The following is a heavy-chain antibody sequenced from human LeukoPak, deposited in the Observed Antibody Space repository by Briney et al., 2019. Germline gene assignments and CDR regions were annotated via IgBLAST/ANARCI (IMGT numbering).Heavy chain of an antibody. Sequence: SETLSLTCTVSGGSLSSHYWSWIRQPPGKGLEWIGYIYYSGSTNYNPSLKSRVTISVDTSKNQFSLKLSSVTAADTAVYYCARVSSSSTWGSYYYYYYMDVWGKGTTVTVSS. CDR3: ARVSSSSTWGSYYYYYYMDV. J-gene: IGHJ6*03. CDR2: IYYSGST. CDR1: GGSLSSHY. D-gene: IGHD3-16*01. V-gene: IGHV4-59*11.